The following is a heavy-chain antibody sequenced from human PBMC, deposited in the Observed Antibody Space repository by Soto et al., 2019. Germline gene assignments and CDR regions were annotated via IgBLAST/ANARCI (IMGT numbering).Heavy chain of an antibody. D-gene: IGHD2-2*01. V-gene: IGHV3-30*18. J-gene: IGHJ6*02. Sequence: GGSLRLSCAASGLTFSSYGMHWVRQAPGKGREWVAVISYDGSNKYYADSVKGRFTISRDNSKNTLYLQMNSLRAEDTAVYYCAKDMKYQLTYYYYGMDVWGQGTTVTVSS. CDR1: GLTFSSYG. CDR3: AKDMKYQLTYYYYGMDV. CDR2: ISYDGSNK.